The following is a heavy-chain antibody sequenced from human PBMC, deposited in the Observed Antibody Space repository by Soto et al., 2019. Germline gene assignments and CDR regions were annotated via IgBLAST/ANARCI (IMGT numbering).Heavy chain of an antibody. V-gene: IGHV2-5*02. CDR1: GFSLNTSGVG. Sequence: QITLEQSGPTLVKPTQTLTLTCTFSGFSLNTSGVGVGWIRQPPGKALEWLALIYWDDDKRYSPSLKSRLTITQDTSQSPVVLPMTTMDPVDSATYYCAHRPRSTSWYAAFDYWGQGTLVTVSS. D-gene: IGHD6-13*01. J-gene: IGHJ4*02. CDR3: AHRPRSTSWYAAFDY. CDR2: IYWDDDK.